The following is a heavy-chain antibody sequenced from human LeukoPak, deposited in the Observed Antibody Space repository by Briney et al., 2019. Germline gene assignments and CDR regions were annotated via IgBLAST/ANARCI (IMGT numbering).Heavy chain of an antibody. J-gene: IGHJ4*02. CDR2: IYHTGST. CDR1: GGSISSSNW. Sequence: SGTLSLTCAVSGGSISSSNWWSWVRQPPGKGLEWIGEIYHTGSTYYNPSLKSRVTMSVDTSKKQFSLRLSSVTAADTAVYYCARTTVTIQPIVYFDYWGQGTLVTVSS. CDR3: ARTTVTIQPIVYFDY. V-gene: IGHV4-4*02. D-gene: IGHD4-17*01.